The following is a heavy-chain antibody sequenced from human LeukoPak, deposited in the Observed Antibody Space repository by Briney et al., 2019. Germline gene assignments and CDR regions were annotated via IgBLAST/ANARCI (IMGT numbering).Heavy chain of an antibody. J-gene: IGHJ4*02. V-gene: IGHV3-7*03. CDR3: ARGTHGIVVVVATTQIDY. D-gene: IGHD2-15*01. Sequence: GGSLRLSCAASGFTFSNYWMSWVRQAPGKGLEWVANIKQDGSEKYYVDSVKGRFTISRDNAKNSLYLQMNSLRAEDTAVYYCARGTHGIVVVVATTQIDYWGQGTLVTVSS. CDR1: GFTFSNYW. CDR2: IKQDGSEK.